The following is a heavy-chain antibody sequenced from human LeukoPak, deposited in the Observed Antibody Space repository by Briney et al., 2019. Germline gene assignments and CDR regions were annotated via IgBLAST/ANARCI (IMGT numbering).Heavy chain of an antibody. D-gene: IGHD2-15*01. J-gene: IGHJ5*02. CDR2: IRSKANSYAT. CDR1: GFTFSGSA. V-gene: IGHV3-73*01. CDR3: TRHRGYCSGGSCYNWFDP. Sequence: TGGSLRLSCAASGFTFSGSAMPWVRQASGKGLEWVGRIRSKANSYATAYAASVKGRFTISRDDSKNTAYLQMNSLKTEDTAVYYCTRHRGYCSGGSCYNWFDPWGQGTLVTVSS.